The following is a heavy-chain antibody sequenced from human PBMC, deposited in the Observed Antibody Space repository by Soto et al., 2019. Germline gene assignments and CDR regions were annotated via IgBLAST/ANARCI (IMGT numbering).Heavy chain of an antibody. Sequence: GGSLRLSCAASGFTFSNAWMSWVRQAPGKGLEWVGRIKSKTDGGTTDYAAPVKGSFTISRDDSKNTLYLQMNSLKTEDTAVYYCTTVDILTGSSSFYYYYYMDVWGKGTTVTVSS. D-gene: IGHD3-9*01. CDR2: IKSKTDGGTT. V-gene: IGHV3-15*01. J-gene: IGHJ6*03. CDR1: GFTFSNAW. CDR3: TTVDILTGSSSFYYYYYMDV.